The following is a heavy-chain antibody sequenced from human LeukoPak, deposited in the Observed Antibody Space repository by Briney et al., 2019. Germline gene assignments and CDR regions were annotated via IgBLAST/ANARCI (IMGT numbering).Heavy chain of an antibody. CDR1: GFTFITYS. J-gene: IGHJ4*02. Sequence: PGGSLRLSCAASGFTFITYSMNWVRRAPGKGLEWVSYISGSSSTIYYADSVKGRFTISRDNAKNSLYLQMNSLRAEDTPVYYCARDGIYCSSTSCYESYFDYWGQGTLVTVSS. D-gene: IGHD2-2*01. CDR3: ARDGIYCSSTSCYESYFDY. CDR2: ISGSSSTI. V-gene: IGHV3-48*01.